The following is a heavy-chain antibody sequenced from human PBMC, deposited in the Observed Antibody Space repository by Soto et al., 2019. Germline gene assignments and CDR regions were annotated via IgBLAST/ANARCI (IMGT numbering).Heavy chain of an antibody. CDR1: GGSISSYY. Sequence: SETLSLTCTFSGGSISSYYWSWIRQPPGKGLEWIGYIYYSGSTNYNPSLKSRVTISVDTSKNQFSLKLSSVTAADTAVYYCARDLGDGYNQFDYWGQGTLVTVSS. CDR2: IYYSGST. V-gene: IGHV4-59*01. CDR3: ARDLGDGYNQFDY. D-gene: IGHD5-12*01. J-gene: IGHJ4*02.